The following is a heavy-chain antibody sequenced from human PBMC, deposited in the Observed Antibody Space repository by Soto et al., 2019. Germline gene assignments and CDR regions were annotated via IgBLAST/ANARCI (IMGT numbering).Heavy chain of an antibody. CDR1: GYTFNTYS. J-gene: IGHJ4*02. Sequence: QVQLVQSGAEVKKPGASVKVSCKASGYTFNTYSISWVRQAPGQGLEWMGWISGYNGDTHYAQKFQGRVTMTTDTSKSKACIELRGLRSDDTAMYYCARGNVLSYVDTAVVDCFDYWGQGTMVTVSS. CDR2: ISGYNGDT. V-gene: IGHV1-18*01. CDR3: ARGNVLSYVDTAVVDCFDY. D-gene: IGHD5-18*01.